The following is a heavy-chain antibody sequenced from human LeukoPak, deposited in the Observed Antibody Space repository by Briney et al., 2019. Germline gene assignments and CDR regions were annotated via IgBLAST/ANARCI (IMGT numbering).Heavy chain of an antibody. CDR3: ARGGSGSYYFDY. V-gene: IGHV3-53*01. CDR2: IYSGGST. J-gene: IGHJ4*02. CDR1: GFTFSSYS. D-gene: IGHD3-10*01. Sequence: GGSLRLSCAASGFTFSSYSMNWVRQAPGKGLEWVSVIYSGGSTYYADSVKGRFTISRDNSKNTLYLQMNSLRAEDTAVYYCARGGSGSYYFDYWGQGTLVTVS.